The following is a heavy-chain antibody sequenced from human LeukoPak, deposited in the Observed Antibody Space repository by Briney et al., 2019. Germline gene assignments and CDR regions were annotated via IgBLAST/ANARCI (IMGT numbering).Heavy chain of an antibody. J-gene: IGHJ6*03. CDR1: GGSINSYY. CDR3: ARFGSKSSSSEVYYYYYSMDV. CDR2: IYSSGIT. D-gene: IGHD6-6*01. V-gene: IGHV4-4*07. Sequence: KASETLSLTCTVSGGSINSYYWSWIRQPAGKGLEWIGRIYSSGITNYNPSLKRRVTMSVDTSKNQFSLKLNSVTVADTAVYYCARFGSKSSSSEVYYYYYSMDVWGEGTTVTVSS.